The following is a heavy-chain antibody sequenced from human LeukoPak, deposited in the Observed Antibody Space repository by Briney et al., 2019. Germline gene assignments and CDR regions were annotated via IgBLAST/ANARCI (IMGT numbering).Heavy chain of an antibody. J-gene: IGHJ4*02. CDR2: ISSYNGNT. Sequence: ASVKVSCKASGYTFTSYGISWVRQAPGQGLEWMGWISSYNGNTNYAQKLQGRVTMTTDTSTSAAYMELSSLRSEDTAVYYCARHGWFGELADYWGQGTLVTVSS. D-gene: IGHD3-10*01. CDR3: ARHGWFGELADY. CDR1: GYTFTSYG. V-gene: IGHV1-18*01.